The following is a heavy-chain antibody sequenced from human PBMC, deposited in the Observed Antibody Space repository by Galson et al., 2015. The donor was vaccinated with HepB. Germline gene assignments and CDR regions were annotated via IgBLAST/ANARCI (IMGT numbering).Heavy chain of an antibody. Sequence: SCKASRFTFSSYAMSWVRQAPGKGLEWVSAISGSGGSTYYADSVKGRFTISRDNSKNTLYLQMNSLRAEDTAVYYCAKVAGVVVVTWYFDYWGQGTLVTVSS. CDR3: AKVAGVVVVTWYFDY. CDR2: ISGSGGST. J-gene: IGHJ4*02. V-gene: IGHV3-23*01. CDR1: RFTFSSYA. D-gene: IGHD3-22*01.